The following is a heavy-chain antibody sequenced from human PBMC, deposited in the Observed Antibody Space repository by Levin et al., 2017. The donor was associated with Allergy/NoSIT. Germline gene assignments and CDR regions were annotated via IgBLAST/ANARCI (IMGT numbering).Heavy chain of an antibody. CDR1: GGSISSSISY. J-gene: IGHJ4*02. CDR2: IYNSGST. V-gene: IGHV4-39*01. Sequence: SETLSLTCTVSGGSISSSISYWGWIRQAPGKGLEWIGSIYNSGSTYYNPSLKSRVTTSVDTSKNQFSLKLSSVTAAVKAVYNCARQCYDILTGYYNFDYWGQGTLVTVSS. CDR3: ARQCYDILTGYYNFDY. D-gene: IGHD3-9*01.